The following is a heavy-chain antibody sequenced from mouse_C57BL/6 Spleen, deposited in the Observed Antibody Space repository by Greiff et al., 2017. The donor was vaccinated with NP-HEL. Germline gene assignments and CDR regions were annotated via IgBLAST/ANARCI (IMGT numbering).Heavy chain of an antibody. V-gene: IGHV1-81*01. CDR2: IYPRSGNT. J-gene: IGHJ1*03. Sequence: VQLQQSGAELARPGASVKLSCKASGYTFTSYGISWVKQRTGQGLEWIGEIYPRSGNTYYNEKFKGKATLTADKSSSTAYMELRSLTSEDSAVYFCARSGYGSSWYFDVWGTGTTVTVSS. D-gene: IGHD1-1*01. CDR1: GYTFTSYG. CDR3: ARSGYGSSWYFDV.